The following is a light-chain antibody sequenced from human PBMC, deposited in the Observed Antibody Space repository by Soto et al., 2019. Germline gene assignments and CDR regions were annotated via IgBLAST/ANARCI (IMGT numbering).Light chain of an antibody. J-gene: IGKJ5*01. CDR2: AAS. Sequence: DTQMIQSPSSLSASVGDRVTITCRASQGISNYLAWYQQKPGKVPKLLIYAASTLQSGVPSRFSGSGSGTDFTLTISSLQPEDVATYCCQKYNSAPNTFGQGTRLEIK. CDR1: QGISNY. V-gene: IGKV1-27*01. CDR3: QKYNSAPNT.